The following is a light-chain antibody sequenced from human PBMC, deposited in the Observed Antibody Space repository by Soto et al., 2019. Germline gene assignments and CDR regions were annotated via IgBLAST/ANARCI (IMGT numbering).Light chain of an antibody. CDR2: AAS. V-gene: IGKV1-27*01. CDR1: QDIRNF. Sequence: DIQMTQSPSSLSASVGDRVTITCRASQDIRNFVAWYQQKPEKAPKLLIYAASTLQSGVPSRFSGSGSATDFPLTINRLQPEDVATYSCQKYSSVPVFGPGTKVEIK. CDR3: QKYSSVPV. J-gene: IGKJ3*01.